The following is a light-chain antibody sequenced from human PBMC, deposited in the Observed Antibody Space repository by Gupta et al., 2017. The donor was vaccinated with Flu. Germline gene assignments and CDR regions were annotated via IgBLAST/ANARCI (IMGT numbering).Light chain of an antibody. J-gene: IGLJ3*02. CDR2: SNN. Sequence: VKRTCDASSGAVKSGYHTNWFQQKPGQAPRQLIYSNNNKQSGTPARFSGSLSGGKAALTVAGVQAEDEAEYYCRRYGGGALKWVFGGGTKVTVL. CDR1: SGAVKSGYH. CDR3: RRYGGGALKWV. V-gene: IGLV7-43*01.